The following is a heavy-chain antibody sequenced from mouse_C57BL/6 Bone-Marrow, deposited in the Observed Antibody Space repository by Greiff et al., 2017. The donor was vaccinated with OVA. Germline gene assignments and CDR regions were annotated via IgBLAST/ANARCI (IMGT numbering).Heavy chain of an antibody. CDR1: GFTFSSYA. Sequence: EVQLVESGGGLVKPGGSLKLSCAASGFTFSSYAMSWVRQTPEKRLEWVAPISAGGSYTYYPDNVKGRFTISRDNAKNNLYLQMSQLKSEDTAMYYCAREGSSSYGAMDYWGQGTSVTVSS. CDR3: AREGSSSYGAMDY. V-gene: IGHV5-4*01. J-gene: IGHJ4*01. D-gene: IGHD1-1*01. CDR2: ISAGGSYT.